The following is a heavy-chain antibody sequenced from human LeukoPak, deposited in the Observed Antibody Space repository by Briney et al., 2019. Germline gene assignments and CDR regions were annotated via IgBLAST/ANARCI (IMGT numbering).Heavy chain of an antibody. CDR3: ARGYCSSTSCYLYFDY. V-gene: IGHV1-2*02. J-gene: IGHJ4*02. CDR2: INPNSGGT. CDR1: GYTFTGYY. D-gene: IGHD2-2*01. Sequence: ASVKVSCKASGYTFTGYYMHWVRQAPGQGLEWMEWINPNSGGTNYAQKFQGRVTMTRDTSISTAYMELSRLRSDDTAVYYCARGYCSSTSCYLYFDYWGQGTLVTVSS.